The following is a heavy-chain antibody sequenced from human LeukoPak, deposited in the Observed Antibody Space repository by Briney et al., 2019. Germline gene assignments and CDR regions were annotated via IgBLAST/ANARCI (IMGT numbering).Heavy chain of an antibody. CDR1: GFTFSSYD. J-gene: IGHJ3*02. Sequence: QPGGSLRLSCAASGFTFSSYDMHWVRQATGKGLEWVPAIGTAGDTYYPGSVKGRFTISRENAKNSLYLQMNSLRAGDTAVYYCARVGEDGAFDIWGQGTMVTVSS. V-gene: IGHV3-13*01. D-gene: IGHD3-16*01. CDR3: ARVGEDGAFDI. CDR2: IGTAGDT.